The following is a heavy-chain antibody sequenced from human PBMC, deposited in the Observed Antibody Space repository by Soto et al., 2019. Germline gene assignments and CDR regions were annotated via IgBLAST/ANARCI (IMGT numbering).Heavy chain of an antibody. D-gene: IGHD6-19*01. Sequence: EVQLVESGGGLVKPGGSLRLSCAASGFTFSSYNMNWVRQAPGKGLEWVSSISSSSSYIYYADSGKGRFTISRDNAKNSLYLQMNSLRAEDTAVYYCARVTSSAWYESHYYGMDVWGQGTTVTVSS. J-gene: IGHJ6*02. CDR3: ARVTSSAWYESHYYGMDV. V-gene: IGHV3-21*01. CDR1: GFTFSSYN. CDR2: ISSSSSYI.